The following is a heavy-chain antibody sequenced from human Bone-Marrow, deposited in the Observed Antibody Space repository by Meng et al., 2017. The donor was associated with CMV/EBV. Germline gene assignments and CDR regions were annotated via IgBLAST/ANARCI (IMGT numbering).Heavy chain of an antibody. V-gene: IGHV4-4*07. D-gene: IGHD6-13*01. Sequence: GSLRLSCTVSGGSISSYYWSWIRQPAGKGLEWIGRIYTSGSTNYNPSLKSRVTMSVDTSKNQFSLKLSSVTAADTAVYCCARAPELAGYGMDVWGQGTTVTVSS. CDR1: GGSISSYY. J-gene: IGHJ6*02. CDR3: ARAPELAGYGMDV. CDR2: IYTSGST.